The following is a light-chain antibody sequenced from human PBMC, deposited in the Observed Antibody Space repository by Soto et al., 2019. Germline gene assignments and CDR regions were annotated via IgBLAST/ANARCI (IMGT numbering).Light chain of an antibody. Sequence: VFKQSPGTLSLSPGERATLSCRASQSGSSSYLAWYQQKPGQAPRLLIYGASSRATGIPDRFSGSGSGTDFTLTISRLEPEDFAVYYCQQYGSSLTWTFGQGTKV. CDR2: GAS. CDR3: QQYGSSLTWT. J-gene: IGKJ1*01. V-gene: IGKV3-20*01. CDR1: QSGSSSY.